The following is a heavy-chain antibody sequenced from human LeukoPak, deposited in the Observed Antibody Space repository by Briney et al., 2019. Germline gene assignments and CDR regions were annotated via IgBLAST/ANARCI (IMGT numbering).Heavy chain of an antibody. J-gene: IGHJ4*02. Sequence: GASVKVPCKASGGTFSSYAISWVRQAPGQGLEWMGGIIPIFGTANYAQKFQGRVTITADESTSTAYMELSSLRSEDTAVYYCARGPITMVRGVISHFDYWGQGTLVTVSS. CDR3: ARGPITMVRGVISHFDY. D-gene: IGHD3-10*01. CDR1: GGTFSSYA. V-gene: IGHV1-69*01. CDR2: IIPIFGTA.